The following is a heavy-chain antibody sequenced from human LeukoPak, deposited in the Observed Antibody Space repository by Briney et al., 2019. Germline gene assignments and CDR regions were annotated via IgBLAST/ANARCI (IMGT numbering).Heavy chain of an antibody. Sequence: PSETLSLTCTVSGGSISSSSYYWGWIRQPPGKGLEWIGSIYYSGSTYYNPSLKSRVTISVDTSKNQFSLKLSSVTAADTAVYYCARTGARGYSSWGQGTLVTVSS. D-gene: IGHD5-18*01. CDR3: ARTGARGYSS. CDR2: IYYSGST. V-gene: IGHV4-39*07. J-gene: IGHJ5*02. CDR1: GGSISSSSYY.